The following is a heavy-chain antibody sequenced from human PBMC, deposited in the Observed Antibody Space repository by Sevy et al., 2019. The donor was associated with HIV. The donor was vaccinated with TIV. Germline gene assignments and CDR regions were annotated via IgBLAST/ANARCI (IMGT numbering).Heavy chain of an antibody. D-gene: IGHD3-22*01. Sequence: GGSLRLSCAASGYTFSDSAIHWVRQASGKGLEWIGRIRTKTKTYATAYAASLKGRFTISRDDSKSTAYLEMTSLKTEDTAVYYCTRLWGRGESSDSYTFYFDYWGQGALVTVSS. CDR2: IRTKTKTYAT. CDR3: TRLWGRGESSDSYTFYFDY. V-gene: IGHV3-73*01. CDR1: GYTFSDSA. J-gene: IGHJ4*02.